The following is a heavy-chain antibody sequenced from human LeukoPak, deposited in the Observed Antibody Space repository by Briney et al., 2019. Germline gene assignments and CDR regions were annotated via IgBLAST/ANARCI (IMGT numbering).Heavy chain of an antibody. CDR1: GGTFSSYA. CDR2: IIPILGIA. Sequence: ASVKVSCKASGGTFSSYAISWVRQAPGQGLEWMGRIIPILGIANYAQKFQGRVTITADKSTSTAYMELSSLRSEDTAVYYCARITDGYNSDYFDYWGQGTLVTVSS. J-gene: IGHJ4*02. D-gene: IGHD5-24*01. V-gene: IGHV1-69*04. CDR3: ARITDGYNSDYFDY.